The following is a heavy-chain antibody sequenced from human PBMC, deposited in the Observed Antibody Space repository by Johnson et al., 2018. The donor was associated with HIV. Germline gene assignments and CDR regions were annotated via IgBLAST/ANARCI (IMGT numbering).Heavy chain of an antibody. CDR2: ISYDGSNK. V-gene: IGHV3-30*18. Sequence: QVQLVESGGGLVQPGGSLRLSCAASGFTFSSYGMHWVRQAPGKGLEWVAVISYDGSNKYYADSVQGRFTISRDDSKDTLYLQMNILRDEDTAVYYCAKDQDGSSGWYAFDMWGQGTVVHVSS. J-gene: IGHJ3*02. CDR3: AKDQDGSSGWYAFDM. CDR1: GFTFSSYG. D-gene: IGHD3-10*01.